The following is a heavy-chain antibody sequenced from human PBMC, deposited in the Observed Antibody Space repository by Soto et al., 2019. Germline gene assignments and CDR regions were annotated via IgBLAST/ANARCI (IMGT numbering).Heavy chain of an antibody. CDR3: AKEVSSFGGLDI. Sequence: QVQLVESGGGVVQPGRSLRLSCAASGFTFSSYGMHWVRQAPGKGLEWVAVISYDGSNKYYADSVKGRFTISRDNSKNTLYLQMNILRAEDTAVYYCAKEVSSFGGLDIWGQGTMVTVSS. CDR2: ISYDGSNK. J-gene: IGHJ3*02. D-gene: IGHD3-3*01. V-gene: IGHV3-30*18. CDR1: GFTFSSYG.